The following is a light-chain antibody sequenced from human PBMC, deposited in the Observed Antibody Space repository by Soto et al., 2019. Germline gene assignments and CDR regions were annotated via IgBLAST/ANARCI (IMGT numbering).Light chain of an antibody. CDR2: AAT. Sequence: DVQMSQPPSSLSASGGDRVSITGRASQGISNYLVWYQHKPGNAPKVLIYAATTLQSGVPSRFSGSGSGTDFILTISSLQPEDVATYYCQKYNSAPWTFGQGTKVDIK. CDR1: QGISNY. CDR3: QKYNSAPWT. V-gene: IGKV1-27*01. J-gene: IGKJ1*01.